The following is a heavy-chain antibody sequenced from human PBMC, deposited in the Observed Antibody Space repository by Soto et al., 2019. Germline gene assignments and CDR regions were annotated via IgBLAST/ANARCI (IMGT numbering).Heavy chain of an antibody. J-gene: IGHJ4*02. V-gene: IGHV3-30*18. Sequence: PGGSLRLSCAASGFTFSSYGMHWVRQAPGKGLEWVAVISYDVSNKYYADSVKGRFTISRDNSKNTLYLQMNSLRAEDTAVYYCAKEGGYDYVWGSYRYLDYWGQGTMVTFSS. CDR1: GFTFSSYG. CDR3: AKEGGYDYVWGSYRYLDY. D-gene: IGHD3-16*02. CDR2: ISYDVSNK.